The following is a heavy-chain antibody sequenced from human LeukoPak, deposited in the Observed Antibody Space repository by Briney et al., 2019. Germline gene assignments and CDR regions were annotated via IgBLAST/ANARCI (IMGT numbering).Heavy chain of an antibody. J-gene: IGHJ6*03. V-gene: IGHV4-59*01. CDR1: GGSITNYY. D-gene: IGHD4-11*01. Sequence: TSETLSLTCTVSGGSITNYYWTWIRQPPGKGLEWTGYIHYSGSTNYNPSLKSRVTISVDTSKNQFSLKLSSVTAADTAVYYCARASVTYYYYYYMDVWGKGTTVTVSS. CDR2: IHYSGST. CDR3: ARASVTYYYYYYMDV.